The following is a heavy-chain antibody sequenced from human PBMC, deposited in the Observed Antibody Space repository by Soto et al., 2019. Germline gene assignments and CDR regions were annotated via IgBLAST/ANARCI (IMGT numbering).Heavy chain of an antibody. D-gene: IGHD7-27*01. Sequence: EVPLLASGGGLVQPGGGSLRLSCEASVFSFSEYSMSWVRQSQGTGLEWVAGISATGESRHYAQAVKGRFTISRDNSRNTLSLQMSSLSAEDTGVYSCAKSWGDSGRQSAFDLWCLGTMVTGSS. CDR3: AKSWGDSGRQSAFDL. J-gene: IGHJ3*01. CDR2: ISATGESR. CDR1: VFSFSEYS. V-gene: IGHV3-23*01.